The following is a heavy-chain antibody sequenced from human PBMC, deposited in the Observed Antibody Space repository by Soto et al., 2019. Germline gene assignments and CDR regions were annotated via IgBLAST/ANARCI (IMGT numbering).Heavy chain of an antibody. Sequence: QVQVVQSGAEVKKPGSSVKVSCKGSGGIFTNNAISWVRQAPGPGLEWLGGVIPLFDTAYYAQIFRGRLRITVDGATTTAYMELSGLTAADTAVYFCATGEHNAGYIFYHCMDVWGQGSTVSVS. V-gene: IGHV1-69*01. CDR1: GGIFTNNA. CDR3: ATGEHNAGYIFYHCMDV. CDR2: VIPLFDTA. D-gene: IGHD3-9*01. J-gene: IGHJ6*02.